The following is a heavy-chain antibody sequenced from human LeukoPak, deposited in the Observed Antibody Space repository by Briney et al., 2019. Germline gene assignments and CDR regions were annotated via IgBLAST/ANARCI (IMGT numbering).Heavy chain of an antibody. V-gene: IGHV3-7*01. D-gene: IGHD2-2*02. J-gene: IGHJ4*02. CDR1: GFTLSSYW. CDR2: IKQDGSEK. CDR3: ATLLYFTPYSI. Sequence: PGGSLRLSCAASGFTLSSYWMSWVRQAPGKGLEWVANIKQDGSEKYYVDSVKGRFTISRDNAKNSLYLQMNSLRAEDTAVYYCATLLYFTPYSIWGQGTLVTVSS.